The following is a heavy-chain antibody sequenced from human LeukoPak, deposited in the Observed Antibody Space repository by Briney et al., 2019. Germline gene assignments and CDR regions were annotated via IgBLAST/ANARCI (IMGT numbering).Heavy chain of an antibody. V-gene: IGHV1-18*04. CDR2: ISAYNGNT. CDR3: ARPAARRWEADY. CDR1: GYTFTSYG. Sequence: ASVKVSCKASGYTFTSYGISWVRQAPGQGLEWMGWISAYNGNTNYAQKLQGRVTMTTDTSTSTAYMELRSLRSDDTVVYYCARPAARRWEADYWGQGTLVTVSS. J-gene: IGHJ4*02. D-gene: IGHD6-6*01.